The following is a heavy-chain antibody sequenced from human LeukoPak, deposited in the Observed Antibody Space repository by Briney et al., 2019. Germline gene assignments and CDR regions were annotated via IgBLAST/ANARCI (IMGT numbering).Heavy chain of an antibody. D-gene: IGHD3-10*01. J-gene: IGHJ4*02. V-gene: IGHV1-8*03. CDR3: ARRRGSHYFDY. CDR2: MNPNSGNT. CDR1: GYTFTSYD. Sequence: ASVKVSCKASGYTFTSYDINWVRQATGQVLEWMGWMNPNSGNTGYAQKFQGRVTITRNTSISTAYMELSSLRSEDTAVYYCARRRGSHYFDYWGQGTLVTVSS.